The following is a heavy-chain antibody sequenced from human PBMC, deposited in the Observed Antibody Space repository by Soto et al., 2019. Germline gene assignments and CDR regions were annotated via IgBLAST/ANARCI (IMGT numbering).Heavy chain of an antibody. CDR2: ISWNGGRI. Sequence: EVQLVESGGGLVQPGRSLRLSCAASGFTFDDYAMHWVRQVPGKGLEWVAGISWNGGRIHYADSVKGRFTISRDNSKNSLYLQVNSLRVDDTALYYCAKAFESISRYGMDVWGQGTTVIVSS. CDR3: AKAFESISRYGMDV. CDR1: GFTFDDYA. J-gene: IGHJ6*02. V-gene: IGHV3-9*01. D-gene: IGHD3-9*01.